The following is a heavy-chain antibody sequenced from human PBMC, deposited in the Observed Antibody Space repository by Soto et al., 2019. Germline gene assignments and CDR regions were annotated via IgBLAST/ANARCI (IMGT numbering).Heavy chain of an antibody. CDR2: IYPGDSDT. CDR3: ARFGRGMGVLDIVVVPAAVSYYYYGMDV. D-gene: IGHD2-2*03. J-gene: IGHJ6*02. V-gene: IGHV5-51*01. Sequence: GESLKISCKGSGYSFTSYWIGWVRQMPGKGLEWMGIIYPGDSDTRYSPSFQGQVTISADKSISTAYLQWSSLKASDTAMYYCARFGRGMGVLDIVVVPAAVSYYYYGMDVWGQGTTVTVSS. CDR1: GYSFTSYW.